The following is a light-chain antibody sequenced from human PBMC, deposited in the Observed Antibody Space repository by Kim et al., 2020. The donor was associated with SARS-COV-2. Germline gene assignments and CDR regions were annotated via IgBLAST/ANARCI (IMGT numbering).Light chain of an antibody. CDR2: AAS. Sequence: AIRITQSPSSLSASTGDRVTITCRASQGISSYLAWYQQKPGKAPKLLIYAASTLQSGVPSRFSGSGSGTDFTLTISCLQSEDFATYYCQQYYSYPPTFGRGTKVDI. V-gene: IGKV1-8*01. CDR3: QQYYSYPPT. J-gene: IGKJ1*01. CDR1: QGISSY.